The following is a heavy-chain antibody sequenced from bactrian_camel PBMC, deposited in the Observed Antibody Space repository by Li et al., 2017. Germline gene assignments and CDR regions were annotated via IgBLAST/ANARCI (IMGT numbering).Heavy chain of an antibody. Sequence: QVQLVESGGDLVQPGGSLRLSCAVSDLRASGHLMSWFRQAPGKGLEWVSTIGSGDATSYSPDSVKGRFTISRDNAKNTLYLQMNSLKTEDAAVYYCATQQFGTTYCRGVYCTGADFAYWGQGTQVTVS. CDR2: IGSGDATS. J-gene: IGHJ6*01. CDR1: DLRASGHL. D-gene: IGHD2*01. V-gene: IGHV3S1*01. CDR3: ATQQFGTTYCRGVYCTGADFAY.